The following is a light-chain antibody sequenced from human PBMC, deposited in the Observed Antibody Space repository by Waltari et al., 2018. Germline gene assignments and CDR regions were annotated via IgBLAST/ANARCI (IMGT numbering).Light chain of an antibody. J-gene: IGLJ1*01. CDR2: DVY. V-gene: IGLV2-11*01. Sequence: QSALTQPRSVSGSPGQSVTISCTGTSSNVGTYKYVSWYQQHPGKAPRLIIYDVYTRPQGVPDRFSGSKSGNTASLTISGLQAEDEADYYCCSYAGSYTYVFGSVTEVTVL. CDR3: CSYAGSYTYV. CDR1: SSNVGTYKY.